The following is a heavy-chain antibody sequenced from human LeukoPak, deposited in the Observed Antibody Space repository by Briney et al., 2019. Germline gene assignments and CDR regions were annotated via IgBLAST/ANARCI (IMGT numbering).Heavy chain of an antibody. CDR3: ARAPRMVYFDY. V-gene: IGHV3-53*01. J-gene: IGHJ4*02. CDR1: GFTVSSNY. D-gene: IGHD2-15*01. Sequence: GGSLRLSCAASGFTVSSNYMTWVRQAPGRGLEWVSVLYSGGSTYYADSVKGRFTISRDNSKNTLYLQMNSLRAEDTAVYYCARAPRMVYFDYWGQGTLVTVSS. CDR2: LYSGGST.